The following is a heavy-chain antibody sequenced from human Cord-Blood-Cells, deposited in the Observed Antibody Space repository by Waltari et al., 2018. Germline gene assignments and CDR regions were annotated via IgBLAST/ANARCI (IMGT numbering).Heavy chain of an antibody. CDR1: GGSISSSSYY. J-gene: IGHJ3*02. CDR3: ASRDLQRFLDDYDAFDI. Sequence: QLHLQESGPGLVKPPETLSLTCTVSGGSISSSSYYSGWIRQPPGKGLEWIGSIYYSGSTYDNPSLKNRDTISVDTTKNQVSLKLSSVTAADTAVYYCASRDLQRFLDDYDAFDIWGQGTMVTVSS. D-gene: IGHD3-3*01. V-gene: IGHV4-39*01. CDR2: IYYSGST.